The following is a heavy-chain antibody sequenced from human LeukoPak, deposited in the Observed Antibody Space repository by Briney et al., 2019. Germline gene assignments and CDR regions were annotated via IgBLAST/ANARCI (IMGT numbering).Heavy chain of an antibody. J-gene: IGHJ3*02. CDR2: MSGSGGSK. CDR1: GFTFSIYA. CDR3: AKDREYSYVYDAFDI. V-gene: IGHV3-23*01. D-gene: IGHD3-16*01. Sequence: PGGSLRLSCAASGFTFSIYAMSWVRQAPGKGLEWVSGMSGSGGSKYYADSVKGRFTISRDNSKNTLYLQMNTLRAEDTAVYYCAKDREYSYVYDAFDIWGQGTLVTVSS.